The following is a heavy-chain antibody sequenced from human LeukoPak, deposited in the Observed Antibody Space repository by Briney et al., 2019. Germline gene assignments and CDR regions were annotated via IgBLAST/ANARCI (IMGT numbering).Heavy chain of an antibody. V-gene: IGHV3-30*18. CDR3: AKDHSWGYHFDY. Sequence: PGGSLRLSCAASGFTFSSYGMHWVRQAPGKGLEWVAVISYDGSNKYYADSVKGRFTISRDNSKNTEYLQMDSLRPEDTAVYYCAKDHSWGYHFDYWGQGTLVTVSS. D-gene: IGHD3-16*01. CDR2: ISYDGSNK. CDR1: GFTFSSYG. J-gene: IGHJ4*02.